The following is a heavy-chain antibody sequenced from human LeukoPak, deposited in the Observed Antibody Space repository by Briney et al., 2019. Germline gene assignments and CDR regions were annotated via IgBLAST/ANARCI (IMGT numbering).Heavy chain of an antibody. J-gene: IGHJ4*02. V-gene: IGHV4-30-4*01. CDR2: IYYSGST. CDR3: ASEARSAAQKFGFDY. Sequence: SQTLSLTCTVSGGSISSGDYYWSWIRQPPGKGLEWIGYIYYSGSTYYNPSLKSRVTISVDTSKNQFSLKLSSVTAADTAVYYCASEARSAAQKFGFDYWGQGTLVTVSS. D-gene: IGHD3-16*01. CDR1: GGSISSGDYY.